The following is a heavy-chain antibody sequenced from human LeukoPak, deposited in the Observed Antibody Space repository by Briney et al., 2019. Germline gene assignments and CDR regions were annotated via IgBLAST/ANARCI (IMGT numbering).Heavy chain of an antibody. CDR2: INHSGST. D-gene: IGHD3-3*01. V-gene: IGHV4-34*01. Sequence: SETLSLTCAVYGGPFNGYYWSCIRQPPRKELEWIGEINHSGSTNYNQSLKRRVTISLDTSKNQFSLKLSSVTAADTAVYYCARGKPYDFWSYYAFDIWGQGTMVTVSS. CDR3: ARGKPYDFWSYYAFDI. J-gene: IGHJ3*02. CDR1: GGPFNGYY.